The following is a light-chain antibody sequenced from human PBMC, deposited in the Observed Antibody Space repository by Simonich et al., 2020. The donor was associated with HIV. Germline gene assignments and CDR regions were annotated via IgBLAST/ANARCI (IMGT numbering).Light chain of an antibody. J-gene: IGKJ4*01. CDR3: QQYHTYPLT. Sequence: DIVMTQSPDSLAVSLGERATINCKSSQSVLYNSNNKNYLVWYQQKPGQPPKLLIYWASTRESGVPDRFSGSGSGTDFTLTISNLQPVDFATYYCQQYHTYPLTFGGGTKVEI. CDR2: WAS. CDR1: QSVLYNSNNKNY. V-gene: IGKV4-1*01.